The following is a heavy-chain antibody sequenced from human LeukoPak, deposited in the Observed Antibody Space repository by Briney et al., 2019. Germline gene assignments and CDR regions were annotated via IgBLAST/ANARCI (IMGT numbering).Heavy chain of an antibody. V-gene: IGHV3-9*01. D-gene: IGHD6-13*01. CDR1: GFTFDDYA. J-gene: IGHJ5*02. CDR2: ISWNSGSI. Sequence: GGSLRLSCAASGFTFDDYAMHWVRQAPGKGLEWVSGISWNSGSIGYADSVKGRFTTSRDNAKNSLYLQMNSLRAEDTALYYCAKSSIYSSSWYGGVDWFDPWGQGTLVTVSS. CDR3: AKSSIYSSSWYGGVDWFDP.